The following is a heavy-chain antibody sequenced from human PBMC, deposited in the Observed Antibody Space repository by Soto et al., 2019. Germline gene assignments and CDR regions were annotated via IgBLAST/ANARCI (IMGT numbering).Heavy chain of an antibody. CDR3: ARSVLGIAAAGADYYYYGMDV. Sequence: VASVKVSCKASGGTFSSYAISWVRQAPGQGLEWMGGIIPIFGTANYAQKFQGRVTITADKSTSTAYMELSSLRSEDTAVYYCARSVLGIAAAGADYYYYGMDVWGQGTTVTVSS. J-gene: IGHJ6*02. D-gene: IGHD6-13*01. V-gene: IGHV1-69*06. CDR2: IIPIFGTA. CDR1: GGTFSSYA.